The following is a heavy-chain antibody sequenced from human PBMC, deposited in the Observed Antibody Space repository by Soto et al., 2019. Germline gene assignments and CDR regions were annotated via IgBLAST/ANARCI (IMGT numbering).Heavy chain of an antibody. CDR2: INHSGST. CDR3: ARAGRRCSGGSCYSFIFDY. CDR1: GGSFSGYY. Sequence: QVQLQQWGAGLLKPSETLSLTCAVYGGSFSGYYWSWIRQPPGKGLEWIGEINHSGSTNYNPSLKSRVTISVDTSKNQFSRKLSSVTAADTAVYYCARAGRRCSGGSCYSFIFDYWGQGTLVTVSS. J-gene: IGHJ4*02. V-gene: IGHV4-34*01. D-gene: IGHD2-15*01.